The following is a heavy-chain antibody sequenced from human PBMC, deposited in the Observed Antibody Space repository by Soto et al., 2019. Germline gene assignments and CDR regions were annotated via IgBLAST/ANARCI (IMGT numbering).Heavy chain of an antibody. V-gene: IGHV1-69*13. Sequence: GASVKVSCKASGGTFSSYAISWVRQAPGQGLEWMGGIIPIFGTANYAQKFQGRVTITADESTSTAYMELSSLRSEDTAVYYCASRYSRVVVVAATPLDYWGQGTLVTVSS. CDR3: ASRYSRVVVVAATPLDY. J-gene: IGHJ4*02. CDR2: IIPIFGTA. D-gene: IGHD2-15*01. CDR1: GGTFSSYA.